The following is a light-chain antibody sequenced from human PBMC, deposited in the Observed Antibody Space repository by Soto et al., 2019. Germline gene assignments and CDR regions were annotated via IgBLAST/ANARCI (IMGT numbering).Light chain of an antibody. Sequence: QSVLTQPRSVSGSPGQSVTISCTGTSSDVGGYNYVSWYQQHPGKAPKLMIYDVSKRPSGVPDRFSGSKSGNTASLTISGLQAEDEADYYCSSYTSSSTLYVFGTGTKVTAL. CDR2: DVS. CDR1: SSDVGGYNY. V-gene: IGLV2-11*01. CDR3: SSYTSSSTLYV. J-gene: IGLJ1*01.